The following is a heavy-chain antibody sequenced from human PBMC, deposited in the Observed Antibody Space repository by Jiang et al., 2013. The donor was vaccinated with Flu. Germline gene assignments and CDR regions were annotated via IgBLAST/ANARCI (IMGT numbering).Heavy chain of an antibody. CDR1: GGSISSYY. V-gene: IGHV4-59*01. Sequence: LLKPSETLSLTCTVSGGSISSYYWSWIRQPPGKGLEWIGYIYYSGSTNYNPSLKSRVTISVDTSKNQFSLKLSSVTAADTAVYYCARANYLPYYFDYWAREPWSPSPQ. D-gene: IGHD4/OR15-4a*01. CDR2: IYYSGST. CDR3: ARANYLPYYFDY. J-gene: IGHJ4*02.